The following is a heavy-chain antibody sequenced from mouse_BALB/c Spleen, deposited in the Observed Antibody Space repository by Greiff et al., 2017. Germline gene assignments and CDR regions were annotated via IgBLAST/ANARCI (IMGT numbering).Heavy chain of an antibody. V-gene: IGHV1-4*01. J-gene: IGHJ4*01. Sequence: VQLKESGAELARPGASVKMSCKASGYTFTSYTMHWVKQRPGQGLEWIGYINPSSGYTNYNQKFKDKATLTADKSSSTAYMQLSSLTSEDSAVYYCASYYDYDAAMDYWGQGTSVTVPS. CDR2: INPSSGYT. CDR3: ASYYDYDAAMDY. CDR1: GYTFTSYT. D-gene: IGHD2-4*01.